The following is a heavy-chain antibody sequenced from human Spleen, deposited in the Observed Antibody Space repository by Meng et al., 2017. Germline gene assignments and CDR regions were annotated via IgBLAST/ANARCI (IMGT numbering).Heavy chain of an antibody. J-gene: IGHJ4*02. CDR2: IYYSGST. Sequence: SETLSLTCTVSGGSISSGGYYWSWIRQHPGKGLEWIGYIYYSGSTYYNPSLKSRVTISVDTSKNQFSLKLSAVTAADTAVYYGARKIVGATVYFDYWGQGTLVTVSS. V-gene: IGHV4-31*03. D-gene: IGHD1-26*01. CDR3: ARKIVGATVYFDY. CDR1: GGSISSGGYY.